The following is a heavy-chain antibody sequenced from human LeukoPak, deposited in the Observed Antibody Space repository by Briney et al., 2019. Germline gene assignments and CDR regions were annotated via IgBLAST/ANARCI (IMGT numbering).Heavy chain of an antibody. CDR1: GYTFTSYG. CDR3: ARVEDYYDSSGYPPSYYFDY. CDR2: ISAYNGNT. V-gene: IGHV1-18*01. J-gene: IGHJ4*02. D-gene: IGHD3-22*01. Sequence: ASVKVSCKASGYTFTSYGISWVRQAPGQGLEWMGWISAYNGNTNYAQKLQGRVTMTTDTSTSTAYMELRSLRSDDTAVYYCARVEDYYDSSGYPPSYYFDYWGQGTLVTVSS.